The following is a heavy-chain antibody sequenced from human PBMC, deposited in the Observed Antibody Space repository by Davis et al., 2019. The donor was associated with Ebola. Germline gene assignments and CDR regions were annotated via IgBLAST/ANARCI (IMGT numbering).Heavy chain of an antibody. V-gene: IGHV1-69*06. D-gene: IGHD3-10*01. CDR1: GGTFSSYA. J-gene: IGHJ5*02. CDR3: ARGPSLWFRDHPRFDP. Sequence: AASVKVSCKASGGTFSSYAISWVRQAPGQGLEWMGGIIPLFGTTNYAQQFQGRVTITADKSTSTAYMELSSLRPEDTAVYYCARGPSLWFRDHPRFDPWGQGTLVTVSS. CDR2: IIPLFGTT.